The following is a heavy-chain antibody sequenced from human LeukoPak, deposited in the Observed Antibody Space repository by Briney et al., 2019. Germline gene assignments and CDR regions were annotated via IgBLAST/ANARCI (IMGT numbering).Heavy chain of an antibody. CDR3: AGAYY. V-gene: IGHV4-59*01. CDR1: GGSISSYY. Sequence: SETLSLTCTVSGGSISSYYWSWIRQPPGKGLEWIGYIYYSGGTNYNPSLKSRVTISVDTSKNQFSLKLSSVTAADTAVYYCAGAYYWGQGTLVTVSS. J-gene: IGHJ4*02. CDR2: IYYSGGT.